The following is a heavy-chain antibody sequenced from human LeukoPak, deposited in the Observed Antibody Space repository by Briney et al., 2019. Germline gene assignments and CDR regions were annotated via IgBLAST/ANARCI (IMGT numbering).Heavy chain of an antibody. CDR1: GYTFTSNY. Sequence: GASVKVSCKASGYTFTSNYIHWVRQAPGQGLEWMGMIYPRDGSTSYAQKFQGRVTVTRDTSTSTVHMELSGLRAEDTAVYYCAEPEGGYYDIRPDWGQGTLVTVSS. CDR2: IYPRDGST. J-gene: IGHJ4*02. D-gene: IGHD3-22*01. V-gene: IGHV1-46*01. CDR3: AEPEGGYYDIRPD.